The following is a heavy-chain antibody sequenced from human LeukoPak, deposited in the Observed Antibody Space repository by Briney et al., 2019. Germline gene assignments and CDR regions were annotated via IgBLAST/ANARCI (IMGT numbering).Heavy chain of an antibody. CDR1: GCAFSPYW. V-gene: IGHV3-74*01. CDR3: AKDFDWESGH. CDR2: ITGDGDST. D-gene: IGHD3-9*01. Sequence: GGCVRHSCAASGCAFSPYWMHWVRQVPGKGLEWISCITGDGDSTGYADSVKDRFTISRDNDESTVSLHMNAVRAEDTAVYYCAKDFDWESGHWGQGTLVTVSS. J-gene: IGHJ4*02.